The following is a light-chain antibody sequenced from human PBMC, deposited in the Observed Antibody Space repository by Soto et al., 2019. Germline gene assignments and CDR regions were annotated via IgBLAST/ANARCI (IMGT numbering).Light chain of an antibody. CDR2: EGS. V-gene: IGLV2-23*01. CDR1: SSDVGSYNL. J-gene: IGLJ3*02. CDR3: FSYAGSRV. Sequence: QSVLTQPASVSGSPGQSITISCTGTSSDVGSYNLVSWYQQHPGKAPKLMIYEGSKRPSGVSNRFSGSKSGNTASLTISGVQSEDEAEYYCFSYAGSRVFGGGTKLTVL.